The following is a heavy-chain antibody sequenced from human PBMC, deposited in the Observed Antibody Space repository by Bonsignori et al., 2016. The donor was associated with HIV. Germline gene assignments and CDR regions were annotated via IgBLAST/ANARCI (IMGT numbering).Heavy chain of an antibody. Sequence: WIRQPPGKGLEWIGYIYYGGSTNYNPSLKSRVTISVGTSKNQFSLQLSSVTAADTAVYYCAREVGAAGAPDAFDIWGQGTMVTVSS. J-gene: IGHJ3*02. CDR3: AREVGAAGAPDAFDI. D-gene: IGHD6-13*01. CDR2: IYYGGST. V-gene: IGHV4-59*01.